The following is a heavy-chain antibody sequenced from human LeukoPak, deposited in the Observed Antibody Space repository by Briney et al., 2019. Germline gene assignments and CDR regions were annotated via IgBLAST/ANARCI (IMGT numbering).Heavy chain of an antibody. D-gene: IGHD5-12*01. V-gene: IGHV5-51*01. CDR3: ARGSGYSGYDCLDN. J-gene: IGHJ4*02. Sequence: GESLEISCKGSGYRLTSYWIGWVRQMPGKGLEWMGIIYPGDSDTRYSPSFQGQVTISADKSLSTAYLKWSSLKASDTAMYYCARGSGYSGYDCLDNWGQGTLVTVSS. CDR2: IYPGDSDT. CDR1: GYRLTSYW.